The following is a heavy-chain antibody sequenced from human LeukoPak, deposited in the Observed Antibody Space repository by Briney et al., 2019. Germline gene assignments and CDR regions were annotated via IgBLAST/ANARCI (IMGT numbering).Heavy chain of an antibody. CDR2: IKQDGSKE. CDR1: GFTFSSYA. CDR3: TRVGYIDEGIDY. Sequence: GGSLRLSCAASGFTFSSYAMHWVRQAPGKGLEWVANIKQDGSKESYVDSVKGRFTISRDNAKNSLYLQMNSLRAEDTAIYYCTRVGYIDEGIDYWGQGTLVTVSS. D-gene: IGHD5-24*01. V-gene: IGHV3-7*04. J-gene: IGHJ4*02.